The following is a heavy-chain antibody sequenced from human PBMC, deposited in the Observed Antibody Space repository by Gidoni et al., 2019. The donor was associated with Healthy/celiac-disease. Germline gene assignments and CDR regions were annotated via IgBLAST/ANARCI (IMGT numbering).Heavy chain of an antibody. D-gene: IGHD4-17*01. CDR2: IDPSDSDT. Sequence: EVQLVQSGAEVKKPGESLRISCKGSGYSLTSYWISWVRQMPGKGLEWMGRIDPSDSDTNYNPSFQGNVTISADKSISTAYLQWSSLKASDTAMYYCARQDGDAPSAFDIWGQGTMVTVSS. CDR3: ARQDGDAPSAFDI. J-gene: IGHJ3*02. V-gene: IGHV5-10-1*01. CDR1: GYSLTSYW.